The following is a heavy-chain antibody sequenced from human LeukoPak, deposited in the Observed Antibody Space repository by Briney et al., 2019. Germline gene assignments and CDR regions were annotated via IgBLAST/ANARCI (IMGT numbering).Heavy chain of an antibody. D-gene: IGHD3-22*01. CDR3: ARGKWLLNAFDI. Sequence: SETLSLTCTVSGGSISSYYWSWIRQPAGKGLEWIGRIYTSGSTNYNPSLKSRVTISVDTSKNQFSLKLSSVTAADTAVYYCARGKWLLNAFDIWGHGTMVTVSS. V-gene: IGHV4-4*07. CDR2: IYTSGST. CDR1: GGSISSYY. J-gene: IGHJ3*02.